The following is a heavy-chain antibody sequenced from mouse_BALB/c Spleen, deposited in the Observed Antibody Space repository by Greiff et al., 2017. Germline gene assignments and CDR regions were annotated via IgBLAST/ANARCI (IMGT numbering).Heavy chain of an antibody. D-gene: IGHD2-2*01. J-gene: IGHJ3*01. CDR2: VNPYNGGT. CDR3: ARSQGGYLFAY. V-gene: IGHV1-19*01. CDR1: GYTFTDYY. Sequence: EVQLQQSGPELVKPGASVKMSCKASGYTFTDYYMDWVKQSHGESFEWIGRVNPYNGGTSYNQKFKGKATLTVDKSSSTAYMELNSLTSEDSAVYYCARSQGGYLFAYWGQGTLVTVSA.